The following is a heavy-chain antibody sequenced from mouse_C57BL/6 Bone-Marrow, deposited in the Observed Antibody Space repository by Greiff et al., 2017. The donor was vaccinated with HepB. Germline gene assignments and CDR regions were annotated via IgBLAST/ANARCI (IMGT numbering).Heavy chain of an antibody. CDR1: GFTFSDAW. J-gene: IGHJ4*01. D-gene: IGHD1-1*01. Sequence: EVKLQESGGGLVQPGGSMKLSCAASGFTFSDAWVDWVRQSPEKGLEWVAEIRNKANNHATYYAESVKGRFTISRDDSKSSVYLQMNSLRAEDTGIYYCTPHYYGSSSYYAMDYWGQGTSVTVSS. V-gene: IGHV6-6*01. CDR2: IRNKANNHAT. CDR3: TPHYYGSSSYYAMDY.